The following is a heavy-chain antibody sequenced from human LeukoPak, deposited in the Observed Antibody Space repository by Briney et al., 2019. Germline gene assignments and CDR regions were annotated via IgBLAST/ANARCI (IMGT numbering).Heavy chain of an antibody. CDR2: INPNSGGT. CDR3: ARADGYKYYYYYYMDV. D-gene: IGHD5-24*01. CDR1: GYTFTGYY. Sequence: ASVKVSCKASGYTFTGYYMHWVRQAPGQGREWMGWINPNSGGTNYAQKFQGRVTMTRDTSISTAYMELSRLRSDDTAVYYCARADGYKYYYYYYMDVWGKGTTVTVSS. J-gene: IGHJ6*03. V-gene: IGHV1-2*02.